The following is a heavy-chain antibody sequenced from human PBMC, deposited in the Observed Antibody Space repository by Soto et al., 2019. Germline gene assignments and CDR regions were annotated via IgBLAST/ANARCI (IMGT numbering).Heavy chain of an antibody. D-gene: IGHD3-22*01. Sequence: EVQLVESGGGLVQPGRSLRLSCAASGFTFDNYAMHWVRQAPGKGLEWVSGISWNSNTIAYADSVKGRFTISRDNAKNSLYLQMNSLRAEDTAFYYCARVPYYYDSSGYSYWYFDLWGRGTLVTVSS. CDR1: GFTFDNYA. CDR3: ARVPYYYDSSGYSYWYFDL. CDR2: ISWNSNTI. J-gene: IGHJ2*01. V-gene: IGHV3-9*01.